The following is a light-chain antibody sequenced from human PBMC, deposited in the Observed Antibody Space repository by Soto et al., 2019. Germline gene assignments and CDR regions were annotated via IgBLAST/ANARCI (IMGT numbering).Light chain of an antibody. CDR3: QQYNNWPYT. J-gene: IGKJ2*01. V-gene: IGKV3-15*01. CDR1: QSVSNN. Sequence: EIVMTQSPATLSLSPGERATLSCRASQSVSNNLAWDQQKPGQAPRLLIYGASTRATGIPARFSGSGSGTEFTLTISSLQSEDFAVYYGQQYNNWPYTFGQGTKLEIK. CDR2: GAS.